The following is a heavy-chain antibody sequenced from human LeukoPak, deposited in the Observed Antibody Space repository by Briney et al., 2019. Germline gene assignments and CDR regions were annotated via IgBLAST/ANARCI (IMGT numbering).Heavy chain of an antibody. CDR1: GGSISSYY. Sequence: SETLSLTCTVSGGSISSYYWSWIRQPPGKGLEWIGYIYYGGSTNYNPSLKSRVTISVDTSKNQFSLKLSSVTAADTAVYYCARGRYYYDSSGYYPRRAFDIWGQGTMVTVSS. CDR2: IYYGGST. V-gene: IGHV4-59*01. CDR3: ARGRYYYDSSGYYPRRAFDI. D-gene: IGHD3-22*01. J-gene: IGHJ3*02.